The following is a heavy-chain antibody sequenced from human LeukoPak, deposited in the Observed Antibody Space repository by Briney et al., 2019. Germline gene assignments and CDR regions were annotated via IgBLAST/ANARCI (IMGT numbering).Heavy chain of an antibody. CDR3: TRVSPLAYFFDF. CDR1: GFTFSDHY. CDR2: IRKKPNSYTT. D-gene: IGHD5/OR15-5a*01. J-gene: IGHJ4*02. Sequence: QPEGSLRLSCAVSGFTFSDHYMDWVRQAPGKGLEWVGHIRKKPNSYTTEYAASVRGRFTISRDDSKSSMYLDMNSLKTEDTAVYYCTRVSPLAYFFDFWGQGTLVTVSS. V-gene: IGHV3-72*01.